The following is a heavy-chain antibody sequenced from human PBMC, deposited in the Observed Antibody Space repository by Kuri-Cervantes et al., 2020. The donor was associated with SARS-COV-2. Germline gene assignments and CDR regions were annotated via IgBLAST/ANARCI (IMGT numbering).Heavy chain of an antibody. Sequence: ASVKVSCKVSGYTLTELSMHWVRQAPGKGLEWMGGFDPEDGETIYAQKFQGRVTMTEDTSTDTAYMELSSLRSEDTAVYYCAGGREEYSSSPDYYYYYMDVWGKGTTVTVSS. V-gene: IGHV1-24*01. CDR1: GYTLTELS. CDR2: FDPEDGET. J-gene: IGHJ6*03. D-gene: IGHD6-6*01. CDR3: AGGREEYSSSPDYYYYYMDV.